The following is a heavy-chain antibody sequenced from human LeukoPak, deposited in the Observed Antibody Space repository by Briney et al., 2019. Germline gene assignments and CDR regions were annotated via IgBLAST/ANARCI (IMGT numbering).Heavy chain of an antibody. J-gene: IGHJ4*02. D-gene: IGHD2-8*02. CDR3: AKDTSRLVVNAPLDY. V-gene: IGHV3-30*18. Sequence: GGSLRLSCAASGFTFSSYGMHWVRQAPGKGLEWVAIISYDGSNKYSADSVKGRFTISRDNPKNTLYLQMNSLSAEDTAVYYCAKDTSRLVVNAPLDYWGQGTLVTVSS. CDR1: GFTFSSYG. CDR2: ISYDGSNK.